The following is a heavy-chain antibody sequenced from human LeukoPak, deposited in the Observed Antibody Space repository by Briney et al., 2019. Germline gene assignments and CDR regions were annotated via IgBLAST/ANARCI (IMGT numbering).Heavy chain of an antibody. D-gene: IGHD3-22*01. CDR2: ISWNGGSI. J-gene: IGHJ6*02. Sequence: GGSLRLSCAASGFTFDDYAMHWVRQAPGKGLEWVSGISWNGGSIGYADSVKGRFTISRDNAKNSLYLQMNSLRAEDTALYYCAKDTYYYDSSGPAPYGMDVWGQGTTVTVSS. V-gene: IGHV3-9*01. CDR1: GFTFDDYA. CDR3: AKDTYYYDSSGPAPYGMDV.